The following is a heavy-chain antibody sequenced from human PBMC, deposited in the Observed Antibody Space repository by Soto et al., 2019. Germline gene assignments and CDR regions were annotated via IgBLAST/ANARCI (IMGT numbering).Heavy chain of an antibody. Sequence: ASVKVSCKASGYTFTSYDINWVRQATGQGLEWMGWMNPNSGNTGYAQKFQGRVTMTRNTSISTAYMELSSLRSEDTAVYYCAREGGYSSGWYSSASSYYYYMDVWGKGTTVTVSS. CDR1: GYTFTSYD. V-gene: IGHV1-8*01. D-gene: IGHD6-19*01. CDR2: MNPNSGNT. CDR3: AREGGYSSGWYSSASSYYYYMDV. J-gene: IGHJ6*03.